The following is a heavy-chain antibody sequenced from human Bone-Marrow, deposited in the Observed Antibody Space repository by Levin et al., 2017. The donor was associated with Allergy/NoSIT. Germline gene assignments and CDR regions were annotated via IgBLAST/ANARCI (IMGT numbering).Heavy chain of an antibody. J-gene: IGHJ3*01. D-gene: IGHD1-14*01. Sequence: PGGSLRLSCVVSGATSTAYYWSWIRQSPGQGLEWLGEVTHSGTTHYNPSLQSRVTITQDTFKSQFSLSLTSVTAADTAVYYCATGQFDDAFDVWGQGTLVTVSS. CDR3: ATGQFDDAFDV. CDR2: VTHSGTT. V-gene: IGHV4-34*08. CDR1: GATSTAYY.